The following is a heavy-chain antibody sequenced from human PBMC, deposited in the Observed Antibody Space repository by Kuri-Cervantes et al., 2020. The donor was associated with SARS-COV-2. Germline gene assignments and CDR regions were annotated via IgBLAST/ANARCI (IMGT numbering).Heavy chain of an antibody. CDR1: GDSVSSNSAA. J-gene: IGHJ6*03. CDR3: ARGKTMVRGENYYYMDV. D-gene: IGHD3-10*01. V-gene: IGHV6-1*01. Sequence: CDISGDSVSSNSAAWNWIRQSPSRGLEWLGRTYFRSKWYNDYAVSVKSRITINPDTSKKQFSLQLNSLTPEDTAVYYCARGKTMVRGENYYYMDVWGKGTTVTVSS. CDR2: TYFRSKWYN.